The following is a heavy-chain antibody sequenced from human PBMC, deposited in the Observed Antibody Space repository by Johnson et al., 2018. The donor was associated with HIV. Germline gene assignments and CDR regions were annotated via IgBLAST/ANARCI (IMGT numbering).Heavy chain of an antibody. CDR3: TYSSAWSPGAFDI. D-gene: IGHD6-19*01. Sequence: VQLVESGGGLVQPGGSLRLSCAASGFIVSSNYMSWVRQAPGKGLEWVSVIYSGGSTYYADSVKGRFTISRDNSKNTLYLQMNSLRAEDTAVFYCTYSSAWSPGAFDIWGQGTMVTVSS. CDR1: GFIVSSNY. J-gene: IGHJ3*02. CDR2: IYSGGST. V-gene: IGHV3-66*01.